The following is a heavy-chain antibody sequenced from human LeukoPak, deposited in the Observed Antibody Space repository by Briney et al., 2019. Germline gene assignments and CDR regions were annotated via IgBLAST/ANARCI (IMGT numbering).Heavy chain of an antibody. V-gene: IGHV1-69*01. D-gene: IGHD4-17*01. Sequence: GASVKVSFKASGGTFSSYAISWVRQAPGQGLEWMGGIIPIFGTANYAQKFQGRVTITADESTSTAYMELSSLRSEDTAVYYCATGGADYGDGIFDYWGQGTLVTVS. J-gene: IGHJ4*02. CDR1: GGTFSSYA. CDR3: ATGGADYGDGIFDY. CDR2: IIPIFGTA.